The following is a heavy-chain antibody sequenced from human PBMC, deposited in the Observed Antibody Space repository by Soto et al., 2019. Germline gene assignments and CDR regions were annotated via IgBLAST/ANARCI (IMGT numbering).Heavy chain of an antibody. V-gene: IGHV4-4*02. CDR3: ASRIVARPY. CDR2: IFHSGST. J-gene: IGHJ4*02. Sequence: QELLQESGPRLVKPSGTLSLTCAVSGGSVTSNNWWSWVRQPSGKGLEWIGEIFHSGSTNYNSSLESRVTISVDKSNNQVSLSLSSVTAADTAVYYCASRIVARPYWGQGTLVIVSS. D-gene: IGHD6-6*01. CDR1: GGSVTSNNW.